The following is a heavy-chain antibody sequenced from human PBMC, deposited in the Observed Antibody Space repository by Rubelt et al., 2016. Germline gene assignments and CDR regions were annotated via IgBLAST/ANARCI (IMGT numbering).Heavy chain of an antibody. CDR3: ARTPPAFRPFDY. Sequence: QLQLQESGPGLVKPSETLSLTCTVSGGSISSSSYYWGWIRQPPGKGLEWIGSIYYSGSTYYNPSLKRRVTISVDTSKNQFSLKLTSVTAAATAVYFCARTPPAFRPFDYWGQGTLVTVSS. D-gene: IGHD2/OR15-2a*01. CDR1: GGSISSSSYY. J-gene: IGHJ4*02. CDR2: IYYSGST. V-gene: IGHV4-39*01.